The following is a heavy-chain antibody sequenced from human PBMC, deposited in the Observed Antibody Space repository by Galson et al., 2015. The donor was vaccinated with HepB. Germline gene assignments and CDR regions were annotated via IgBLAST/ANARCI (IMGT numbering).Heavy chain of an antibody. D-gene: IGHD3-16*01. V-gene: IGHV3-23*01. J-gene: IGHJ5*01. CDR3: AKGYGLFDS. CDR2: ISGHGDST. CDR1: GFAFHSHA. Sequence: SLRLSCAASGFAFHSHAMSWVRQAPGKGLEWISGISGHGDSTFYAVSVKGRFTVSRDNSKNMLYLQMDSLTAEDTGLYFCAKGYGLFDSWAQGILVTVSS.